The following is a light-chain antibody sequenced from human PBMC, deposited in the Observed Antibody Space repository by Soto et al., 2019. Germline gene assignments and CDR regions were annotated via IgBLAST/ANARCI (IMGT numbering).Light chain of an antibody. CDR1: QTVRNNY. J-gene: IGKJ4*01. CDR2: DAS. CDR3: QQFSSYPLT. Sequence: EFVLTPSPGTLSLSPGDRPNLSCSASQTVRNNYLAWYQQKPGQAPRLLIYDASSRATGIPDRFSGGGSGTDFTLTISRLEPEDFAVYYCQQFSSYPLTFGGGTKVDIK. V-gene: IGKV3-20*01.